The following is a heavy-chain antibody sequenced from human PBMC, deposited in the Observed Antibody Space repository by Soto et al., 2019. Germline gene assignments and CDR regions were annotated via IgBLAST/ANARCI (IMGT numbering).Heavy chain of an antibody. Sequence: ASVKVSCKASGYTFTSYGISWVRQAPGQGLEWMGWISAYNGNTNYAQKLQGRVTMTTDTSTSTAYMELRSLRSDDTAVYYCAREGRYFGNYYHYDDMDVWGQGTTVTVSS. J-gene: IGHJ6*02. CDR1: GYTFTSYG. D-gene: IGHD3-9*01. CDR3: AREGRYFGNYYHYDDMDV. CDR2: ISAYNGNT. V-gene: IGHV1-18*01.